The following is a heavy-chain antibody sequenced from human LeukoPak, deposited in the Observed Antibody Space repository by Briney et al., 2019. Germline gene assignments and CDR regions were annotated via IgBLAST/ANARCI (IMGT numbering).Heavy chain of an antibody. D-gene: IGHD2-2*01. CDR2: IYYSGST. CDR3: ARHCSSTSCLHRNWFDP. CDR1: GVSISSSRYY. V-gene: IGHV4-39*01. Sequence: SETLSLTCTVSGVSISSSRYYWGWIRQPPGKGLEWIGSIYYSGSTYYNPSLKSRVTISVDTSKNQFSLKLSSVTAADTAVYYGARHCSSTSCLHRNWFDPWGQGTLVTVSS. J-gene: IGHJ5*02.